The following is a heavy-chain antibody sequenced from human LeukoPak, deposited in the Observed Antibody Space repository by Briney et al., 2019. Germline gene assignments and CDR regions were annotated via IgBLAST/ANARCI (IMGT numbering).Heavy chain of an antibody. CDR3: AKDGGAYYDFWSGPYGMDV. J-gene: IGHJ6*02. V-gene: IGHV3-30*18. D-gene: IGHD3-3*01. CDR2: ISYDGSNK. CDR1: GFTFSSYG. Sequence: PGGSLRLSCAASGFTFSSYGMHWVRQAPGKGLEWVAVISYDGSNKYYADSVKGRFTISRDNSKNTLCLQMNSLRAEDTAVYYCAKDGGAYYDFWSGPYGMDVWGQGTTVTVSS.